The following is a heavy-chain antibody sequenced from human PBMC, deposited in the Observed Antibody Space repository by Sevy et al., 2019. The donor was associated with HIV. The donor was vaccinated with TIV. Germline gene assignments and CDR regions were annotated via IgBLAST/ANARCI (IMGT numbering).Heavy chain of an antibody. D-gene: IGHD3-9*01. CDR2: INHSRNT. CDR3: ARVRYFDWLSLNGPFDH. CDR1: GGFFSGYY. Sequence: SETLSLTCAVYGGFFSGYYWSWVRQPPGKGLEWVGEINHSRNTNYNPSLKSRVTISLDTSKNQFSLKLNSVTAADTAIYYCARVRYFDWLSLNGPFDHWGQGSLVTVSS. V-gene: IGHV4-34*01. J-gene: IGHJ4*02.